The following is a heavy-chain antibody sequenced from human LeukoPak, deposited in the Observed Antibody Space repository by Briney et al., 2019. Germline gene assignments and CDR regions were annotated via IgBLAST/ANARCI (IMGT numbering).Heavy chain of an antibody. Sequence: ASLKVSCKASGYTFTSYDINWVRQATGQGLGWMGWMNPNSGNKGYAQKFQGRVTMTRNTSISTAYMELSSLRSEDTAVYYCAREIWFGGDRNWFDPWGQGTLVTVSS. CDR2: MNPNSGNK. CDR1: GYTFTSYD. J-gene: IGHJ5*02. D-gene: IGHD3-10*01. V-gene: IGHV1-8*01. CDR3: AREIWFGGDRNWFDP.